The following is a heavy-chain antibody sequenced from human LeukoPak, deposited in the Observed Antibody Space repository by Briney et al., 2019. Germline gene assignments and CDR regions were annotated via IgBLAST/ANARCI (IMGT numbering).Heavy chain of an antibody. Sequence: PSETLSLTCTVSGGSISSYYWSWIRQPPGKGPEWIGHFYYSGSTSYNPSLKSRVTISVDTSRNQFSLKLTSVTAADTAVYYCARGQGGNYYLNYFDYWGQGALVTVSS. J-gene: IGHJ4*02. CDR3: ARGQGGNYYLNYFDY. D-gene: IGHD1-26*01. V-gene: IGHV4-59*01. CDR1: GGSISSYY. CDR2: FYYSGST.